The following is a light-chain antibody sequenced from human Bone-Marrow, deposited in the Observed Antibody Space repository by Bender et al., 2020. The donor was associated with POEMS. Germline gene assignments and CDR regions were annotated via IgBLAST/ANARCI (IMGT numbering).Light chain of an antibody. CDR2: D. J-gene: IGLJ2*01. CDR3: YSCSFGGSPYV. V-gene: IGLV2-11*01. CDR1: SSDDGDYNY. Sequence: QSALTQPASVSGSPGQSVTISCTGTSSDDGDYNYVSWHQQHPGKVPKVFSHDERTSGLADCPSGSTSGTSDVVSMTGFQAEDEAEYDCYSCSFGGSPYVFGGGTKLFVL.